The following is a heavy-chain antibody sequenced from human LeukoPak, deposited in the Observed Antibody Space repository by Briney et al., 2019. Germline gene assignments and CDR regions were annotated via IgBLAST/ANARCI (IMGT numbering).Heavy chain of an antibody. CDR1: GYTFTGYY. CDR3: ARPHYSGSYNWFDP. CDR2: INPNSGGT. J-gene: IGHJ5*02. V-gene: IGHV1-2*02. Sequence: ASVTVSCKASGYTFTGYYMHWVRQAPGQGLEWMGWINPNSGGTNYAQKFQGRVTMTRDTSISTAYMELSRLRSDDTAVYYCARPHYSGSYNWFDPWGQGTLVTVSS. D-gene: IGHD1-26*01.